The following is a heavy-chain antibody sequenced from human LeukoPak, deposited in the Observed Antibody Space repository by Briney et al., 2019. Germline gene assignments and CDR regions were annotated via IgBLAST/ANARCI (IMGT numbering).Heavy chain of an antibody. CDR1: GGSISSGGYY. CDR2: IYYSGST. J-gene: IGHJ4*02. Sequence: SETLSLTCTVSGGSISSGGYYWSWIRQHPGKGLEWIGYIYYSGSTYYNPSLKSRVTISVDTSKNQFSLKLSSVTAADTAVYYCARTVGSGSYFSYWGQGTLVTVSS. CDR3: ARTVGSGSYFSY. D-gene: IGHD3-10*01. V-gene: IGHV4-31*03.